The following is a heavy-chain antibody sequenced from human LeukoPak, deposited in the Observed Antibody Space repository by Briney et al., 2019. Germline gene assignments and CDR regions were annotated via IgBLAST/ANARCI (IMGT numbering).Heavy chain of an antibody. J-gene: IGHJ3*02. V-gene: IGHV1-2*02. CDR3: AREETSGSSSAFDI. D-gene: IGHD1-26*01. Sequence: ASVKVSCKASGYTFADHYVHWVRQAPGQGLEWMGWINPNSGGTNSAQKFQGRVTMTRDTSISTAYMELSRLRSDDTAVYYCAREETSGSSSAFDIWGQGTMVTVYS. CDR2: INPNSGGT. CDR1: GYTFADHY.